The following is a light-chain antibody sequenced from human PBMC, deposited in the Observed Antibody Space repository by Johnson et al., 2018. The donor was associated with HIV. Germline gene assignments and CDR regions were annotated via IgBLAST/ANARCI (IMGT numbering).Light chain of an antibody. CDR3: GTWDSSLSSYV. CDR2: DNN. Sequence: QSVLTQPPSVSAAPRQRVTISRSGNSSNMGNNYVSWYQQVPGTAPKLLIYDNNKRPSGIPGRFSGSKSGTSATLGITGLQTGDEADYYCGTWDSSLSSYVFGIGTKVTVL. V-gene: IGLV1-51*01. J-gene: IGLJ1*01. CDR1: SSNMGNNY.